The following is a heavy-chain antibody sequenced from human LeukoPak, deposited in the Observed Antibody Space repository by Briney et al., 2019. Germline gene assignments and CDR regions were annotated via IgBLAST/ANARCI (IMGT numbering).Heavy chain of an antibody. CDR1: GFTFGSYA. CDR3: ASHYGDEVWYNWFDP. V-gene: IGHV3-30*02. D-gene: IGHD4-17*01. CDR2: IRYDGSNK. Sequence: GGSLRLSCAASGFTFGSYAMHWVRQAPGKGLEWVTFIRYDGSNKYYADSVKGRYTISRDNAKNSLYLQMNSLRAEDTAVYYCASHYGDEVWYNWFDPWGQGTLVTVSS. J-gene: IGHJ5*02.